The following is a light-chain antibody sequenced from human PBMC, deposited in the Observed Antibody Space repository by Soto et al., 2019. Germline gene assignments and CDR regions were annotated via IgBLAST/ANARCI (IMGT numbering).Light chain of an antibody. Sequence: EIVLTQSLATLSLSPGERATLSCRASQSVSSYLAWYQQKPGQAPRLLIYAASNRATGIPARFSGSGSRTDFTLTISSLEPEDFAVYFCQQRSNWPFTFGPGTKLDIK. CDR2: AAS. J-gene: IGKJ3*01. V-gene: IGKV3-11*01. CDR3: QQRSNWPFT. CDR1: QSVSSY.